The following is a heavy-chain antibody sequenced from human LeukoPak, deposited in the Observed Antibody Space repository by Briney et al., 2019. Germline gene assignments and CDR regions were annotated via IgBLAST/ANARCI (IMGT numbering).Heavy chain of an antibody. CDR2: IRDRGDNT. D-gene: IGHD2-2*02. CDR3: AKDDEGGCSSTSCYKWFDP. CDR1: GFTFSSYA. V-gene: IGHV3-23*01. Sequence: GGSLRLSCAAPGFTFSSYAMSWVRQAPGKGLEWVSSIRDRGDNTYYADSVKGRFTISRDNSKNTLYLQMNSLRAEDTAVYYCAKDDEGGCSSTSCYKWFDPWGQGTLVTVSS. J-gene: IGHJ5*02.